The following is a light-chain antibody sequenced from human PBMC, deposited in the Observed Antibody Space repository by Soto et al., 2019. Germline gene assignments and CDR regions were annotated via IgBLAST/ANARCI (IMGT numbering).Light chain of an antibody. V-gene: IGKV1-5*01. Sequence: IQMTQSPSTLSAAVRDRVTITCRASQSISSWLAWYQQKPGKATKLLIYDASSSESGVPSRFSGSGSGTEFTLTISSLQPDDFATYYCQQYNSYSRGTFGQGTKVDIK. CDR2: DAS. J-gene: IGKJ1*01. CDR3: QQYNSYSRGT. CDR1: QSISSW.